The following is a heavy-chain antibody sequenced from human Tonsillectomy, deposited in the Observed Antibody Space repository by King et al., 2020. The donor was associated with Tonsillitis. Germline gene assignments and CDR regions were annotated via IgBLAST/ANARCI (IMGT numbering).Heavy chain of an antibody. V-gene: IGHV1-69*09. CDR1: GGTFSSYA. D-gene: IGHD2-15*01. CDR3: AMTSPLDILVVVAATPFYY. CDR2: IIPILGIV. J-gene: IGHJ4*02. Sequence: VQLVESGAEVKKPGSSVKVSCKASGGTFSSYAISWVRQAPGQGLEWMGRIIPILGIVNYAQKFQGRVTITADKSTSTAYMELSSLRSEDTAVYYCAMTSPLDILVVVAATPFYYWGQGTLVTVSS.